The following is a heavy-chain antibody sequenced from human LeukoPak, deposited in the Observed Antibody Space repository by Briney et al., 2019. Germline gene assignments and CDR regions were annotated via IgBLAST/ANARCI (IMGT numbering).Heavy chain of an antibody. CDR3: ARVGGH. J-gene: IGHJ4*02. D-gene: IGHD3-10*01. Sequence: GGSLRLSCAASGFTVSSNYMNWVRQAPGKGLEWVSVIYTGGNTYYADSVKGRFTISRDSSKNTLYLQMNSLRVEDTAVYYCARVGGHWGQGTLVTVSS. V-gene: IGHV3-66*01. CDR2: IYTGGNT. CDR1: GFTVSSNY.